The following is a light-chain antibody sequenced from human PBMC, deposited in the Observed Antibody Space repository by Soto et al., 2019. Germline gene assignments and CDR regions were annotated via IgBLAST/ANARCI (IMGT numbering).Light chain of an antibody. CDR1: QSISSW. Sequence: DIQMTQSPSTLSASVGDRVTITGRASQSISSWLAWYQQKPGKAPKLLIYKASSLESGVPSRFSGSGSGTEFTLTITSLQPDDFANYYCQHYNSYPLTFGGGTKVEIK. J-gene: IGKJ4*01. CDR2: KAS. V-gene: IGKV1-5*03. CDR3: QHYNSYPLT.